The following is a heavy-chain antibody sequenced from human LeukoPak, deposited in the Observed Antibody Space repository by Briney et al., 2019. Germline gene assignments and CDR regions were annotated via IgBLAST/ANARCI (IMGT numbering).Heavy chain of an antibody. V-gene: IGHV1-8*01. CDR1: GYTFTSYD. D-gene: IGHD3-3*01. J-gene: IGHJ5*02. CDR2: MNPNSGNT. Sequence: ASVKVSCKASGYTFTSYDINWVRQATGQGLEWMGWMNPNSGNTGYAQKFQGRVTMTRNTSISTAYMELSSLRSEDTAVYYCAREAVTIFGVVRTQTTKLPHRFDPWGQGTLVTVSS. CDR3: AREAVTIFGVVRTQTTKLPHRFDP.